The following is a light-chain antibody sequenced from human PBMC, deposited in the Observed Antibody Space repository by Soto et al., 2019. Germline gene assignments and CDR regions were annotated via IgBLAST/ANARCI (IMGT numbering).Light chain of an antibody. CDR3: CSYAGSKNLV. Sequence: QSALTQPPSASGSPGQSVTISCTGSNSDIGAYNHVSWYQQHPGKAPKLIIYEVVERPSGVPDRFSGSKSGDTASLTVSGLQAADEADYYCCSYAGSKNLVFGTGTKVTVL. CDR1: NSDIGAYNH. V-gene: IGLV2-8*01. CDR2: EVV. J-gene: IGLJ1*01.